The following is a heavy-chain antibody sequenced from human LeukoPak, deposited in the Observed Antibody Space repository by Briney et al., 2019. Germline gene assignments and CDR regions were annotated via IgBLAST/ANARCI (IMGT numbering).Heavy chain of an antibody. CDR3: AVTPYSGGWYVIY. CDR2: ISSSSSYI. J-gene: IGHJ4*02. V-gene: IGHV3-21*01. Sequence: EGSLRLSCAASGFTFSNYNMDWVRQAPGKGLEWVSSISSSSSYIYYADSVKGRFSISRDNAKNSLYLQMNSLRAEDTAVYYCAVTPYSGGWYVIYGGQGPLVTVPS. D-gene: IGHD6-19*01. CDR1: GFTFSNYN.